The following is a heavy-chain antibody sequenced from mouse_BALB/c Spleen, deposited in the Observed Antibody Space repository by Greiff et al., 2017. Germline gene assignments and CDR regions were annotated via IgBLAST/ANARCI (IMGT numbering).Heavy chain of an antibody. CDR3: ARLKGYFDY. CDR2: IWAGGST. J-gene: IGHJ2*01. V-gene: IGHV2-9*02. CDR1: GFSLTSYG. Sequence: QVQLKESGPGLVAPSQSLSITCTVSGFSLTSYGVHWVRQPPGKGLEWLGVIWAGGSTNYNSALKSRLSISKDNSKSQVFLKMNSLQTDDTARYYCARLKGYFDYWGQGTTLTVSS.